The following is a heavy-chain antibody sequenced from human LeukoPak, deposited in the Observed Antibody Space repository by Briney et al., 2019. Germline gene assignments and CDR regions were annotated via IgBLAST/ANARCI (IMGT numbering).Heavy chain of an antibody. Sequence: PSETLSLTCTVSGGSISSYYWSWIRQPPGKGLELIGYIYDSGSTNYNPSLKSRVTISLDTSKNQFSLKLSSVTAADTAVYYCARHGGGYSFDYWGQGTLVTVSS. V-gene: IGHV4-59*01. CDR3: ARHGGGYSFDY. CDR2: IYDSGST. J-gene: IGHJ4*02. D-gene: IGHD5-18*01. CDR1: GGSISSYY.